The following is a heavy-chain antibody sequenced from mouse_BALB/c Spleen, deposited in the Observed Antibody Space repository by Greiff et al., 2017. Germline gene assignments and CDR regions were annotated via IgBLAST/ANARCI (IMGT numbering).Heavy chain of an antibody. D-gene: IGHD3-2*01. Sequence: QVQLKESGAELVRPGVSVKISCKGSGYTFTDYAMHWVKQSHAKSLEWIGVISTYYGDASYNQKFKGKATMTVDKSSSTAYMELARLTSEDSAIYYCARDPTARNAMDYWGQGTSVTVSS. CDR1: GYTFTDYA. CDR2: ISTYYGDA. CDR3: ARDPTARNAMDY. J-gene: IGHJ4*01. V-gene: IGHV1S137*01.